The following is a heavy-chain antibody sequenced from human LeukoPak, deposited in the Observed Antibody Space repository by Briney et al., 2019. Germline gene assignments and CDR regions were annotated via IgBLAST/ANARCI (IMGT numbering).Heavy chain of an antibody. Sequence: GGSLRLSCAASGFTFSSYAMSWVRQAPGKGPEWVSAISGSGGSTYYADSVKGRFTISRDNSKNTLYLQMNSLRAEDTAVYYCAKGDDYSNYFDYWGQGTLVTVSS. CDR3: AKGDDYSNYFDY. CDR2: ISGSGGST. CDR1: GFTFSSYA. D-gene: IGHD4-11*01. J-gene: IGHJ4*02. V-gene: IGHV3-23*01.